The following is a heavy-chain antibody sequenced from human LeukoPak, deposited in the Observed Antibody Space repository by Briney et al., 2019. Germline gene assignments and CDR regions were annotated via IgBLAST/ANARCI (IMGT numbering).Heavy chain of an antibody. D-gene: IGHD3-16*01. CDR2: IYHTGIT. J-gene: IGHJ4*02. CDR1: GGSVSSNGYF. V-gene: IGHV4-31*03. CDR3: AASAGVTLGRF. Sequence: SETLSLTCTVSGGSVSSNGYFWNWIRQPPGKGLEWIGYIYHTGITSYNPSLKSRVTMSVDTSMNQVSLKLSSLTAADTAVYYCAASAGVTLGRFWGQGTLVSVSS.